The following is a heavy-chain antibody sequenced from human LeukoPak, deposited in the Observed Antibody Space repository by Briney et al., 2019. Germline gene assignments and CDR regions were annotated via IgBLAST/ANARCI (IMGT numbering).Heavy chain of an antibody. D-gene: IGHD6-19*01. CDR3: ARLASAWNFDY. J-gene: IGHJ4*02. V-gene: IGHV5-51*01. Sequence: GESLKISCQGSGYSFTNYWIGWVRQMPGKDLEWMGIFSPGDSDSRYSPSFRGQVTISADKSISTVYLQWSGLKASDTAMYYCARLASAWNFDYWGQGTLVTVSS. CDR1: GYSFTNYW. CDR2: FSPGDSDS.